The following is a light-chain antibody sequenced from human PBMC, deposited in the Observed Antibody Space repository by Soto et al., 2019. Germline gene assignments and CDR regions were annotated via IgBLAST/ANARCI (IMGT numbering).Light chain of an antibody. CDR1: QSVSSSY. V-gene: IGKV3-20*01. J-gene: IGKJ4*01. CDR3: QQYGSSLFT. CDR2: GAS. Sequence: EIVLTQSPGTLSLSPGERVTLSCRASQSVSSSYLAWYQQKPGQAPRLLIYGASSRATGIPDRFSGSGSGTDFTLTISRLEPEDFAVYYWQQYGSSLFTFGGGTKVEIK.